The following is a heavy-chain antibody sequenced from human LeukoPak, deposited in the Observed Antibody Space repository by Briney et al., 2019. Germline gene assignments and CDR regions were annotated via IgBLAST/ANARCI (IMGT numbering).Heavy chain of an antibody. CDR1: GFTFSSYW. CDR3: ARVEWFGELYNDY. CDR2: INTDGSST. J-gene: IGHJ4*02. Sequence: PGGSLRLSCAASGFTFSSYWMNWVRHAPGKGLVWVSRINTDGSSTTYADSVKGRFTISRDNSKNTLYLQMNSLRAEDTAVYYCARVEWFGELYNDYWGQGTLVTVSS. V-gene: IGHV3-74*01. D-gene: IGHD3-10*01.